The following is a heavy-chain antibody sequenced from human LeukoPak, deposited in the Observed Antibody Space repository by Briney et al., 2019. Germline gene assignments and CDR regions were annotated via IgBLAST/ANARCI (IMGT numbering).Heavy chain of an antibody. J-gene: IGHJ4*02. D-gene: IGHD3-22*01. CDR2: IRYDGSNK. Sequence: PGGSLRLSCAASGFTFSSYGMHWVRQAPGKGLEWVAFIRYDGSNKYYADSVKGRFTISRDNSKNALYLQMNSLRAEDTAVYYCARPSYDSSGYYSYWGQGTLVTVSS. V-gene: IGHV3-30*02. CDR3: ARPSYDSSGYYSY. CDR1: GFTFSSYG.